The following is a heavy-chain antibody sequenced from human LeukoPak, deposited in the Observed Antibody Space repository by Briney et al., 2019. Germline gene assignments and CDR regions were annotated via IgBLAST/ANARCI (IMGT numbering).Heavy chain of an antibody. Sequence: TPSETLSLTCTVSGGSISSSSYYWGWIRQPPGKGLEWIGSIYYSGSTYYNPSLKSRVTISVDTSKNQFSLKLSSVTAADTAVYYCARLLGPLDYVWGSSRSKWGQGTLVTVSS. CDR1: GGSISSSSYY. V-gene: IGHV4-39*01. J-gene: IGHJ4*02. CDR3: ARLLGPLDYVWGSSRSK. CDR2: IYYSGST. D-gene: IGHD3-16*02.